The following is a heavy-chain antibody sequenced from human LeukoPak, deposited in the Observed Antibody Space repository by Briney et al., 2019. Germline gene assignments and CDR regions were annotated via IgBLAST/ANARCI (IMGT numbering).Heavy chain of an antibody. CDR3: ARRVSGDYGHWFDP. Sequence: SETLSLTCTVSGASVISANYYWTWIRQPPGKGLEWIGYNSYSGSANYNPSLKSRVTILLDTSKNQFSLKLSSVTAADTAIYSCARRVSGDYGHWFDPWGQGTLVTVSS. J-gene: IGHJ5*02. CDR2: NSYSGSA. CDR1: GASVISANYY. D-gene: IGHD4-17*01. V-gene: IGHV4-61*01.